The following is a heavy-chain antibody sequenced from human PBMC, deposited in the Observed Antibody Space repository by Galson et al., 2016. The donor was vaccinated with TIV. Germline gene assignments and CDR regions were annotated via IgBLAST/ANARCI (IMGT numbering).Heavy chain of an antibody. J-gene: IGHJ4*02. Sequence: SLRLSCAASGFTFSRYAMSWVRQSPGKGPEWVASVNNGNNPYYADSVKGRFTASRDNSNNIFYLQMNALRAEDSALYYCAKDHPSSGWPAFDYWGQGTLVSVSS. D-gene: IGHD6-25*01. CDR2: VNNGNNP. V-gene: IGHV3-23*05. CDR1: GFTFSRYA. CDR3: AKDHPSSGWPAFDY.